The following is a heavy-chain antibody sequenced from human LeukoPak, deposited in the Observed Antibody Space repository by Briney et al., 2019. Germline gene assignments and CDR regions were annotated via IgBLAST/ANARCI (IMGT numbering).Heavy chain of an antibody. CDR2: IFTYNGDT. J-gene: IGHJ4*02. Sequence: ASVKVSCKASGYTFISHGISWVRQAPGQGLDWVGWIFTYNGDTKYEKKFQGRVTMTTGSSTNTVYLELRSLRSDDTAVYYCARGKEREPFDFWGQGTLVTVSS. CDR1: GYTFISHG. CDR3: ARGKEREPFDF. V-gene: IGHV1-18*01. D-gene: IGHD1-1*01.